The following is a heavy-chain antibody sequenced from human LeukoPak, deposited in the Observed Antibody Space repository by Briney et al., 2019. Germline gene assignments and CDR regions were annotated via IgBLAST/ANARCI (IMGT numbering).Heavy chain of an antibody. CDR1: GGSISSYY. D-gene: IGHD3-22*01. CDR2: IYYSGST. CDR3: ARHVDYYDSSGYLPPHFDY. Sequence: NPSETLSLTCTVSGGSISSYYWRWIRQPPGKGLEWIGYIYYSGSTNYNPSLKSRVTISVDTSKNQFSLKLSSVTAADTAVYYCARHVDYYDSSGYLPPHFDYWGQGTLVTVSS. V-gene: IGHV4-59*08. J-gene: IGHJ4*02.